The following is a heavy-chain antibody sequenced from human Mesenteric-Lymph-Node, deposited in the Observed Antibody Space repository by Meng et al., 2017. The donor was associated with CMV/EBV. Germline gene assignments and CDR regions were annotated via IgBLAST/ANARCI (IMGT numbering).Heavy chain of an antibody. D-gene: IGHD1-26*01. CDR3: AKDPSWELPGTYFHY. CDR1: GFTFSSYW. CDR2: IKQDGSEK. V-gene: IGHV3-7*01. Sequence: GESLKISCAASGFTFSSYWMSWVRQAPGKGLEWVANIKQDGSEKYYVDSVKGRFTISRDNSKSTLYLQLNSLRVEDTAMYYCAKDPSWELPGTYFHYWGQGTLVTVSS. J-gene: IGHJ4*02.